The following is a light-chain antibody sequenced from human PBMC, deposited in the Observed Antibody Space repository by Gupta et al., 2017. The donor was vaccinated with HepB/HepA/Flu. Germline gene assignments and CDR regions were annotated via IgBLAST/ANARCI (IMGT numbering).Light chain of an antibody. CDR3: QQRSNWPPGLT. CDR1: QSVSSY. J-gene: IGKJ4*01. Sequence: EIVLTQSPATLSLSTGERATLSCRASQSVSSYLAWYQQKPGQAPRLLIYDASNRATGIPARFSGSGSGTDFTLTISSLEPEDCAVYYCQQRSNWPPGLTFGGGTKVEIK. V-gene: IGKV3-11*01. CDR2: DAS.